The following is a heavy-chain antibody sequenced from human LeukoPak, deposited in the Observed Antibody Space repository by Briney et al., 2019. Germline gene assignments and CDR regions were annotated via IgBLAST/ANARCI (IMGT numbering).Heavy chain of an antibody. D-gene: IGHD6-19*01. Sequence: GGSLRLSCAASGFTFSSYGIHWVRQAPGKGLEWVAVIWYDGNNKYYADSVKGRFTISRDNSKNTLYLQMNSLRAEDTAVYYCATSSSGWYSGAFDIWGQGTMVTVSS. J-gene: IGHJ3*02. V-gene: IGHV3-33*01. CDR2: IWYDGNNK. CDR3: ATSSSGWYSGAFDI. CDR1: GFTFSSYG.